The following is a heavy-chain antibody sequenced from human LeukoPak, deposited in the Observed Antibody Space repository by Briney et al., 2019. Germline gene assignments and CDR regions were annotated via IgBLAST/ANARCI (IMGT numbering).Heavy chain of an antibody. Sequence: SQTLSLTCTVSGGSISSGSYYWSWIRQPAGKGLEWIGRMYTSGSTNYNPSLKSRVTISVDTSKNQFPLRLSSVTAADTAVYYCARGCSGGSCYSHFDYWGQGTLVTVSS. CDR3: ARGCSGGSCYSHFDY. J-gene: IGHJ4*02. CDR2: MYTSGST. D-gene: IGHD2-15*01. CDR1: GGSISSGSYY. V-gene: IGHV4-61*02.